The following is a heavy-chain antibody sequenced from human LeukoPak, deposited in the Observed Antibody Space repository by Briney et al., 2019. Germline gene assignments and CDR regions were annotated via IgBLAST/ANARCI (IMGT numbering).Heavy chain of an antibody. CDR3: ARVVVRGGWYHLFDY. CDR1: GYTFTGYY. Sequence: ASVKVSCKASGYTFTGYYMHWVRQAPGQGLEWMAWMNPNSGNTGYAQKFQGRVTITRNTSISTAYMELSSLRSEDTAVYYCARVVVRGGWYHLFDYWGQGTLVTVSS. D-gene: IGHD6-19*01. V-gene: IGHV1-8*03. CDR2: MNPNSGNT. J-gene: IGHJ4*02.